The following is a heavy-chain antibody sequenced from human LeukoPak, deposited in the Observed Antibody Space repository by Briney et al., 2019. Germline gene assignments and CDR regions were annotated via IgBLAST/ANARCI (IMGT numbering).Heavy chain of an antibody. CDR1: GFTFSSYW. CDR3: ARDYTGYFP. V-gene: IGHV3-7*03. J-gene: IGHJ5*02. CDR2: IKTDGSEK. Sequence: GGSLRLSCEASGFTFSSYWMSWVRQAPGKGLEWVANIKTDGSEKYYVDSVKGRFTISRDNAKNSLYLQMNSLRSEDTAVYYCARDYTGYFPWGQGTLVIVSS. D-gene: IGHD3-9*01.